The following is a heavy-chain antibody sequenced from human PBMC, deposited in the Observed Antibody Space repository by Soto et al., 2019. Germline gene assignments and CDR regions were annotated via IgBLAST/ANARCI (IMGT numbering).Heavy chain of an antibody. V-gene: IGHV3-21*02. CDR2: ISPYDHSF. J-gene: IGHJ4*02. CDR1: GFTFTSHN. CDR3: ARELSTIIRAYN. D-gene: IGHD3-10*01. Sequence: EVQLVESGGGLVKPGGSLRLSCAASGFTFTSHNIYWFRQAPGKGLEWVSSISPYDHSFYYADSVKGRFTVSKDNAKSSVFLQMDSLRAEDTAIYYCARELSTIIRAYNWGQRTMVTVSS.